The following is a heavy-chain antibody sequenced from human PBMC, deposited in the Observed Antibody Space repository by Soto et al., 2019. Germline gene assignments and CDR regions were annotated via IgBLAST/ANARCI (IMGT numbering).Heavy chain of an antibody. D-gene: IGHD2-8*02. CDR3: SKKGLCYLVSSCSTGDSHYAFEI. CDR1: GFTFGNYA. J-gene: IGHJ3*02. V-gene: IGHV3-23*01. Sequence: EVQLLESGGGLVQPGGSLRLSCAASGFTFGNYAMIWVRQAPGKGLEWVSTISGGGDGTYYADSVRGRFTVSRENSKNTVYLKMNSRRVEDTAVYYCSKKGLCYLVSSCSTGDSHYAFEIWCQGTTFTVSS. CDR2: ISGGGDGT.